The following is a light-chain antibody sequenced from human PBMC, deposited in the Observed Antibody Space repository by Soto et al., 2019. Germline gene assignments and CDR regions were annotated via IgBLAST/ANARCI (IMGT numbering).Light chain of an antibody. CDR3: MSFTSSNTYV. CDR2: DVA. J-gene: IGLJ1*01. Sequence: QSVLTQPASVSGSPGQSITISCTGTSSDVGAYNFVSWYQHYPDKAPKVVIYDVANRPSGVSYRSSASKSGNTASLTISGLQAEDEADYYCMSFTSSNTYVFGPGTKVTVL. CDR1: SSDVGAYNF. V-gene: IGLV2-14*03.